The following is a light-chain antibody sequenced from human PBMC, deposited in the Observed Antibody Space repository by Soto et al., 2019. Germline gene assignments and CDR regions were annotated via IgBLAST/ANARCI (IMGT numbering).Light chain of an antibody. CDR2: DDN. V-gene: IGLV1-51*01. CDR3: VSWDSSLSAYV. CDR1: SSNIGGNS. Sequence: QSAMTQPPSVSAAPGQKVTISCSGSSSNIGGNSVSWYQQLPGTAPKLLIYDDNKRPLVIPHRFSGSKSGTSATLGITGFQTGDEADYYFVSWDSSLSAYVFGTGTKVTVL. J-gene: IGLJ1*01.